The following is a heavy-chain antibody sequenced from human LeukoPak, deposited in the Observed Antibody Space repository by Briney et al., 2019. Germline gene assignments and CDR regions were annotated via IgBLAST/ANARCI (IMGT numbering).Heavy chain of an antibody. Sequence: SETLSLTCTVSGGSISSYYWSWIRQPPGKGLEWIGYIYYSGSTNYNPSLKSRVTISVDTSKNHFSLRLTSVTAADTAVYYCAILLAGVSNGFDNAFDIWGQGTMVTVSS. D-gene: IGHD3-9*01. CDR1: GGSISSYY. CDR3: AILLAGVSNGFDNAFDI. J-gene: IGHJ3*02. CDR2: IYYSGST. V-gene: IGHV4-59*12.